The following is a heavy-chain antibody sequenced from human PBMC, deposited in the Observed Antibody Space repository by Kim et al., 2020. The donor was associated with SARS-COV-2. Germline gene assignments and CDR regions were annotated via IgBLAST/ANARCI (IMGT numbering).Heavy chain of an antibody. CDR2: INAGNGHT. Sequence: ASVKVSCKASGYTFTDYTIHWVRQAPGQRLEWMGWINAGNGHTKYSQKFQGRVTITSDASASTVYMEVSSLRSEDTAIYFCARDLYRSGWYELIRYYFYM. D-gene: IGHD6-19*01. J-gene: IGHJ6*03. CDR3: ARDLYRSGWYELIRYYFYM. CDR1: GYTFTDYT. V-gene: IGHV1-3*01.